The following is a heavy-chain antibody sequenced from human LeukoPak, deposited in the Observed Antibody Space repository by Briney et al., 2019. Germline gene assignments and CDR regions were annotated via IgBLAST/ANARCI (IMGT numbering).Heavy chain of an antibody. J-gene: IGHJ5*02. CDR2: IYDTGRT. Sequence: SETPSLTCSVSGASVSIYYWGWIRQPPEKGLEYIGYIYDTGRTHYSPSLESRVTTSVDTSKIQFSLTLSSVTAADTALYYCARGGRFGEVLDWFDPWGRGALVTVSS. D-gene: IGHD3-10*01. CDR3: ARGGRFGEVLDWFDP. CDR1: GASVSIYY. V-gene: IGHV4-59*02.